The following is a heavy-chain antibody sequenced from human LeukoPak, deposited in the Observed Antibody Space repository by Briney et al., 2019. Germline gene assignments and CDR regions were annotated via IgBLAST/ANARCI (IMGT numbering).Heavy chain of an antibody. CDR1: GFTFSSYG. V-gene: IGHV3-33*01. CDR2: IWYDGSNK. CDR3: ARDLLGYRSSTSCPNSGFPDY. Sequence: GRSLRLSCAASGFTFSSYGMHWVRQAPGKGLEWVAVIWYDGSNKYYADSVKGRFTISRDNSKNTLYLQMNSLRAEDTAVYYCARDLLGYRSSTSCPNSGFPDYWGQGTLVTVSS. J-gene: IGHJ4*02. D-gene: IGHD2-2*01.